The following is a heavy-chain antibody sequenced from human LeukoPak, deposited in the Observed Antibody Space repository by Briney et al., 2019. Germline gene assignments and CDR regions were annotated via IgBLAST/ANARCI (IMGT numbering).Heavy chain of an antibody. CDR1: GSYW. V-gene: IGHV3-74*01. J-gene: IGHJ4*02. Sequence: PGGSLRLSCAASGSYWMHWVRHAPGKGLVWVSHINSDGSWTSYADSVKGRFTISKDNAKNTVYLQMNNLRAEDTAVYYCVSFYETYWGRGTLVTVSS. CDR2: INSDGSWT. CDR3: VSFYETY. D-gene: IGHD2/OR15-2a*01.